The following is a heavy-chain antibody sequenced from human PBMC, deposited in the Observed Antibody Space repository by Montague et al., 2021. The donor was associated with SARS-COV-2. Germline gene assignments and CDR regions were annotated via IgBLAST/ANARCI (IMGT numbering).Heavy chain of an antibody. V-gene: IGHV4-39*07. CDR3: ARAGRQQLVRLSGMDV. D-gene: IGHD6-13*01. Sequence: SETLSLTCTVSGSSISSSSYYWGWIRQPPGKGLEWIGSIYYSGSTYYNPSLKSRVTISVDTSKNQFSLKLSSVTAADTAVYYCARAGRQQLVRLSGMDVWGQGTTVTVSS. CDR1: GSSISSSSYY. CDR2: IYYSGST. J-gene: IGHJ6*02.